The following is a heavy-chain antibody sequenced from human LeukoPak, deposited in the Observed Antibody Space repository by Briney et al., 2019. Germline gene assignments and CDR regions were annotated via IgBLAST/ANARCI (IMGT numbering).Heavy chain of an antibody. J-gene: IGHJ4*02. CDR3: ARDYGIGYSGTYYFDY. Sequence: PGRSLRLSCAAPGFTFSSYGMHWVRQAPGKGLEYVSAISSNGGSTYYANSVKGRFTISRDNSKNTLYLQMGSLRAEDMAVYYCARDYGIGYSGTYYFDYWGQGTLVTVSS. V-gene: IGHV3-64*01. CDR1: GFTFSSYG. D-gene: IGHD1-26*01. CDR2: ISSNGGST.